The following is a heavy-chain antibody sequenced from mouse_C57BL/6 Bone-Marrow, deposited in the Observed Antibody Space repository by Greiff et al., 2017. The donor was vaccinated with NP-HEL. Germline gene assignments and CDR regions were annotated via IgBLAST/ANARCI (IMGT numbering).Heavy chain of an antibody. J-gene: IGHJ3*01. CDR2: ISDGGSYT. D-gene: IGHD2-3*01. V-gene: IGHV5-4*01. Sequence: EVKLVESGGGLVKPGGSLKLSCAASGFTFSSYAMSWVRQTPEKRLEWVATISDGGSYTYYPDNVKGRFTISRDNAKNNLYLQMSHLKSEDTAMYYCAREGYEIAYWGQGTLVTVSA. CDR1: GFTFSSYA. CDR3: AREGYEIAY.